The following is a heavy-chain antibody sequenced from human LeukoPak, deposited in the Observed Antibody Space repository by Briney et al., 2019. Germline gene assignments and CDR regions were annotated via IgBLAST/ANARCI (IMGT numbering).Heavy chain of an antibody. D-gene: IGHD3-10*01. CDR1: GYTFTGYY. Sequence: SVKVSCKASGYTFTGYYMHWVRQAPGQGLEWMGGIIPIFGTANYAQKFQGRVTITADKSTSTAYMELSSLRSEDTAVYYCARGMVRGVIGSYYYYYMDVWGKGTTVTVSS. CDR2: IIPIFGTA. J-gene: IGHJ6*03. CDR3: ARGMVRGVIGSYYYYYMDV. V-gene: IGHV1-69*06.